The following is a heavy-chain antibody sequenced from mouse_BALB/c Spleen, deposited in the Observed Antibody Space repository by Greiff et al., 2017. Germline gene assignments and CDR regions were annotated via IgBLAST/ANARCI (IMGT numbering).Heavy chain of an antibody. D-gene: IGHD1-1*01. V-gene: IGHV1S137*01. CDR2: ISTYYGDA. CDR1: GYTFTDYA. J-gene: IGHJ2*01. CDR3: ARDYGSSYDD. Sequence: VQLQQSGAELVRPGVSVKISCKGSGYTFTDYAMHWVKQSHAKSLEWIGVISTYYGDASYNQKFKGKATMTVDKSSSTAYMELARLTSEDSAIYYSARDYGSSYDDGGQGTTLKGAS.